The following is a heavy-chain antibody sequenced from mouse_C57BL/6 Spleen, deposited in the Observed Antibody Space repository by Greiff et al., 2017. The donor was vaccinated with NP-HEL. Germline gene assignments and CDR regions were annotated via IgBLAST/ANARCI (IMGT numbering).Heavy chain of an antibody. Sequence: QVQLQQSGAELVRPGTSVKVSCKASGYAFTNYLIEWVKQRPGQGLEWIGVINPGSGGTNYNEKFKGKATLTADKSSSTAYMQLSSLTSEDSAVYFCASGNYDGYFFFDYWGQGTTLTVSS. CDR1: GYAFTNYL. J-gene: IGHJ2*01. D-gene: IGHD2-3*01. V-gene: IGHV1-54*01. CDR3: ASGNYDGYFFFDY. CDR2: INPGSGGT.